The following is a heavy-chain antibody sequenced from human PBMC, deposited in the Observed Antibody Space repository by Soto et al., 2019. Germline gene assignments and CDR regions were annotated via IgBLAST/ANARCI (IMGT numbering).Heavy chain of an antibody. CDR2: ISYDGSNK. V-gene: IGHV3-30*18. CDR3: AKAGRIAARLTAFDY. J-gene: IGHJ4*02. D-gene: IGHD6-6*01. CDR1: GFTFSSYG. Sequence: GGSLRLSCAASGFTFSSYGMHWVRQAPGKGLEWVAVISYDGSNKYYADSVKGRFTISRDNSKNALYLQMNSLRAEDTAVYYCAKAGRIAARLTAFDYWGQGTLVTVSS.